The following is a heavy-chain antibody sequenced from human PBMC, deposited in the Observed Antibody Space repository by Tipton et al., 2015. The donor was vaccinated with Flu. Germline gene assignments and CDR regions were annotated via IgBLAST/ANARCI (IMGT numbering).Heavy chain of an antibody. J-gene: IGHJ6*02. V-gene: IGHV3-53*01. CDR2: IYIGGSI. CDR3: ARGREARGGHYGMDV. CDR1: GFTVSSNY. Sequence: SLRLSCAASGFTVSSNYMTWVRQAPGKGLEWVSVIYIGGSIYYADSVKGRSTISRDKSKNTVYLQMNSLRAEDTAVYYCARGREARGGHYGMDVWGQGTTVTVSS. D-gene: IGHD3-10*01.